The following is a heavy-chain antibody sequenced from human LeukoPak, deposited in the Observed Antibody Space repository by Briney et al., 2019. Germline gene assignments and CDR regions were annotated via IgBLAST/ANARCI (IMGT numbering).Heavy chain of an antibody. CDR2: IHYSGST. J-gene: IGHJ4*02. CDR3: ARGEGQAVSAFDY. V-gene: IGHV4-59*01. D-gene: IGHD2-21*02. CDR1: GGSFSGYY. Sequence: SETLSLTCAVYGGSFSGYYWNWIRQPPGKGLEWLGYIHYSGSTKYNPSLESRVTISLDTAKNQFSLRLSSLTAADTAVYYCARGEGQAVSAFDYWGQGMLVTVSS.